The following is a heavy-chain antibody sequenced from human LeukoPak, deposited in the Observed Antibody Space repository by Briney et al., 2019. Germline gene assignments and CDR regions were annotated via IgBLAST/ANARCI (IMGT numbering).Heavy chain of an antibody. Sequence: GGSLRLSCAASGFTFSSYAMSWVRQAPGKGLEWVSAISGSGGSTYYADSVKGRFTISRDNSKNTLYLQMNSLRAEDTAVYYCAKDLKAGASIFGVVIIPPDGYCYYYYGMDVWGQGTTVTVSS. CDR3: AKDLKAGASIFGVVIIPPDGYCYYYYGMDV. J-gene: IGHJ6*02. CDR2: ISGSGGST. V-gene: IGHV3-23*01. D-gene: IGHD3-3*01. CDR1: GFTFSSYA.